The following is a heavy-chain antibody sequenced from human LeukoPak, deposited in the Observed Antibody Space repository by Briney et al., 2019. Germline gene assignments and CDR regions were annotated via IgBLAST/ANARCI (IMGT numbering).Heavy chain of an antibody. CDR2: IYYSGTT. Sequence: PSETLSLTCTVSGGSISPYYWNWIRQSPAKGLEWIGYIYYSGTTKYNPSLKSRVTISLDTSKNQFSLKLTSVTAADTAVYYCAKEGSGSYFNWFDPWGQGTLVTVSS. CDR3: AKEGSGSYFNWFDP. D-gene: IGHD1-26*01. J-gene: IGHJ5*02. CDR1: GGSISPYY. V-gene: IGHV4-59*01.